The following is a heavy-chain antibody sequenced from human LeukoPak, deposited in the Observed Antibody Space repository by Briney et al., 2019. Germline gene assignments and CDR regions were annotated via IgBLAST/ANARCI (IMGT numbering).Heavy chain of an antibody. CDR3: ARDRYFDWLEFDY. D-gene: IGHD3-9*01. J-gene: IGHJ4*02. V-gene: IGHV4-34*01. CDR2: INHSGST. CDR1: GGSISSYY. Sequence: SETLSLTCTVSGGSISSYYWTWIRQPPGKGLEWIGEINHSGSTNYNPSLKSRVTISVDTSKNQFSLKLSSVTAADTAVYYCARDRYFDWLEFDYWGQGTLVTVSS.